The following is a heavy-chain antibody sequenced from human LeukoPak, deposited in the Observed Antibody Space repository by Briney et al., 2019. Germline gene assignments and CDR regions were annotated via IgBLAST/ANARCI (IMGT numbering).Heavy chain of an antibody. D-gene: IGHD3-3*01. V-gene: IGHV4-34*01. CDR1: GGSFSGYY. J-gene: IGHJ5*02. Sequence: PSETLSLTCAVYGGSFSGYYWSWIRQPPGKGLEWIGEINHSGSTNYNPSLKSRVTISVDTSKNQFSLKLSSVTAADTAVYYCARLRSLGHRGLFDPWGQGTLVTVSS. CDR2: INHSGST. CDR3: ARLRSLGHRGLFDP.